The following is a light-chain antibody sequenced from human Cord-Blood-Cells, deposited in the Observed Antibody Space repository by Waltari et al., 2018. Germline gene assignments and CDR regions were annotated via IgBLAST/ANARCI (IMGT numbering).Light chain of an antibody. CDR2: SNN. CDR1: SSHIGSNT. J-gene: IGLJ2*01. V-gene: IGLV1-44*01. Sequence: QSVLTPPPSASGTPGQRVTISCSGSSSHIGSNTVNWYQQLPGTAPKLLIYSNNQRPSGAPDRVSGSKSGTSASLAISGLQYEEEAEYYCAAWDDSLNGPVVGGGTKLTVL. CDR3: AAWDDSLNGPV.